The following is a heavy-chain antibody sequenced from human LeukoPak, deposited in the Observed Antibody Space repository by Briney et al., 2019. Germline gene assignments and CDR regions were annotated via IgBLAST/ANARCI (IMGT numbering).Heavy chain of an antibody. V-gene: IGHV1-18*01. D-gene: IGHD4-17*01. CDR3: ARDRVGGDLTGVSLY. CDR1: GYPFDNFG. J-gene: IGHJ4*01. CDR2: ISAYNGNT. Sequence: GASVKVSCKASGYPFDNFGLTWMRQAPGQGLEWMGWISAYNGNTHYAQKFRGRLTLTTETSTSTAYLELRSLKSDDTAVYYCARDRVGGDLTGVSLYWGQGTLVTVSS.